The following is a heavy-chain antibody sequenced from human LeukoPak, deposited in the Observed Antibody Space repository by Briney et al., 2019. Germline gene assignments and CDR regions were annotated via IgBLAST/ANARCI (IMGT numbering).Heavy chain of an antibody. D-gene: IGHD3-22*01. CDR3: AKQRGPYTMIDTGFDY. V-gene: IGHV3-23*01. J-gene: IGHJ4*02. Sequence: ADSVKGRFTISRDNSKNTLYLQMNSLRAEDTAVYYCAKQRGPYTMIDTGFDYWGQGTLVTVSS.